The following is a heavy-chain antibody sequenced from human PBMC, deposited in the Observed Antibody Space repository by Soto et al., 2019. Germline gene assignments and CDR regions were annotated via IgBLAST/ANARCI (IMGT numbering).Heavy chain of an antibody. Sequence: LRLSCAASEFTFSNYVMSWVRQAPGKGLEWVSSISGSGGTPYYGDSVKGRFTISRDNSKDTLYLQMHSLRAEDTAVYFCAKGLYDNAPYYYSNWGQGTLVTVSS. CDR1: EFTFSNYV. CDR3: AKGLYDNAPYYYSN. J-gene: IGHJ4*02. CDR2: ISGSGGTP. D-gene: IGHD3-10*01. V-gene: IGHV3-23*01.